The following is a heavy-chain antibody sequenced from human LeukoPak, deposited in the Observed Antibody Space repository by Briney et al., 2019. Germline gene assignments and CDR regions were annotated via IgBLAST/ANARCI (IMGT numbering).Heavy chain of an antibody. CDR1: GYTFTGYY. CDR3: ARERGSSSWYNY. V-gene: IGHV1-2*02. CDR2: INPNSGGT. D-gene: IGHD6-13*01. J-gene: IGHJ4*02. Sequence: ASVKVSCKASGYTFTGYYMHWVRQAPGQGLEWMGWINPNSGGTNYAQKFQGRVTMTRDTSISTAYMELSRLRSDDTAVYYCARERGSSSWYNYWGQGTLVTVSS.